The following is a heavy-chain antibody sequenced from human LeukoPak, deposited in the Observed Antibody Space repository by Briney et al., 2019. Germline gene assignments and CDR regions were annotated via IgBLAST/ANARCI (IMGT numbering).Heavy chain of an antibody. D-gene: IGHD2-2*01. J-gene: IGHJ3*02. CDR1: GGSISSSNW. CDR3: ARMGYCSSTSRYYGAFDI. V-gene: IGHV4-4*02. Sequence: PSGTLSLTCAVSGGSISSSNWWSWVRQPPGKGLEWIGEIYHSGSTNYNPSLKSRVTISVDKSKNQFSLKLSSVTAADTAVYYCARMGYCSSTSRYYGAFDIWGQGTMVTVSS. CDR2: IYHSGST.